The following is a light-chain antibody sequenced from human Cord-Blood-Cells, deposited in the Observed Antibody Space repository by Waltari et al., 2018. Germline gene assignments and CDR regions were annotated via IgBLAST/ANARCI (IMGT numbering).Light chain of an antibody. J-gene: IGKJ3*01. V-gene: IGKV3-11*01. CDR2: DAS. CDR3: QQRSNWPPFT. CDR1: QSVSSY. Sequence: EIVLTQSPATLSLSLGERATLSCRASQSVSSYLAWYQQKPGQAPRLLIYDASNRATGIPARFSGSGSGTDFTLTIRSLEPEDFAVYYCQQRSNWPPFTFGPGTKVDIK.